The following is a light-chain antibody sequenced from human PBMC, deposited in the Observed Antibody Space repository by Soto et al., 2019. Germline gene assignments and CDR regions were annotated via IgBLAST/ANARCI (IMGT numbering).Light chain of an antibody. V-gene: IGKV3-15*01. CDR2: GAS. J-gene: IGKJ1*01. CDR1: QSVSSSY. CDR3: QQYNHWPT. Sequence: EIVLTQSPGTLSLSPGERATLSCRASQSVSSSYLAWYQQKPGQAPRLLIYGASTRATGVPDRFSGSGSGTEFTLTISSPQSEDSAVYYCQQYNHWPTFGQGTKVE.